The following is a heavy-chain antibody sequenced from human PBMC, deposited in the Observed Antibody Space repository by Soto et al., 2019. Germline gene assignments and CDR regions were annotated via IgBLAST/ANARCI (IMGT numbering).Heavy chain of an antibody. J-gene: IGHJ4*02. CDR1: GFTFSTYG. V-gene: IGHV3-30*18. D-gene: IGHD6-13*01. CDR3: AKEYGSTWIDH. Sequence: PGGSLRLSCAASGFTFSTYGMHWVRQAPGKGLEWVAAMSYDGTKEYYVDSVKGRFTISRDNSRSTLFLQLNSLRAEDTAVYYCAKEYGSTWIDHWGQGTLVTVS. CDR2: MSYDGTKE.